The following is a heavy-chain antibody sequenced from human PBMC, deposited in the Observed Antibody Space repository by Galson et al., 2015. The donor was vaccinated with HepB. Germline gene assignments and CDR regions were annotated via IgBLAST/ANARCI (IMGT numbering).Heavy chain of an antibody. CDR3: ARDRVGGYGGNLQFYYYGMDV. CDR2: IVPTFGIA. Sequence: SVKVSCKAAGGTFSKYAFSWVRQAPRQGLEWMGGIVPTFGIAIYAQKFQGSVTITADEPTRTVHMELSSLRSDDTAVYYCARDRVGGYGGNLQFYYYGMDVWGRGTTVTVSS. V-gene: IGHV1-69*13. D-gene: IGHD4-23*01. CDR1: GGTFSKYA. J-gene: IGHJ6*02.